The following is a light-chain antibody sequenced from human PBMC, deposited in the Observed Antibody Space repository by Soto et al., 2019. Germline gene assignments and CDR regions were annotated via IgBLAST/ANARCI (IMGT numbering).Light chain of an antibody. CDR2: DAS. J-gene: IGKJ3*01. Sequence: DIVLTQSPATLSSSPGERVTLSCRASQSVDNFLAWYQQKAGQPPRLLIYDASNRATGIPARFSGSGSGTDFTLTISSLEPEDFAVYYCQQRSNWLFTFGPGTKVDIK. V-gene: IGKV3-11*01. CDR3: QQRSNWLFT. CDR1: QSVDNF.